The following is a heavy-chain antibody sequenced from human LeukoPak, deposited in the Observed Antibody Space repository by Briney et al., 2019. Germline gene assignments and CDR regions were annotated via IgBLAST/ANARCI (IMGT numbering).Heavy chain of an antibody. CDR1: GFTFSSYL. CDR3: VRDPPGEGVDY. V-gene: IGHV3-74*01. D-gene: IGHD2-21*01. CDR2: INNDGSST. J-gene: IGHJ4*02. Sequence: PWGSLRLSCAASGFTFSSYLMHWIRQAPGKGLVWVSRINNDGSSTNYADSVKGRFTISRDNAKNTVYLQMNSLRGEDTAVYYCVRDPPGEGVDYWGQGTLVAVSS.